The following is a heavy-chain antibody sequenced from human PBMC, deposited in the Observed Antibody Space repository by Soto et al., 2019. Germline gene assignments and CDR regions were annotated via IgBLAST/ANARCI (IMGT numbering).Heavy chain of an antibody. V-gene: IGHV1-18*01. CDR3: SRDGGHLSDY. CDR1: GYTFTSYG. J-gene: IGHJ4*02. D-gene: IGHD2-15*01. Sequence: ASVKVSCKASGYTFTSYGISWVRQAPGQGLEWMGWINAFDGNRMYAQSFQGRVTMTRDTSTSTVYMEVSSLRSEDTAVYYCSRDGGHLSDYWGQG. CDR2: INAFDGNR.